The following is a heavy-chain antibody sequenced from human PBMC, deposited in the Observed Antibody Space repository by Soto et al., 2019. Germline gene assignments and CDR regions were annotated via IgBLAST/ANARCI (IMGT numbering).Heavy chain of an antibody. D-gene: IGHD4-17*01. CDR1: GYTFTIYY. V-gene: IGHV1-46*01. J-gene: IGHJ4*02. Sequence: RASVKVSCKASGYTFTIYYIHWVRQAPGQGLEWMAITNPSSGSTSYAQKFQGRVTMTRDTSTSTVYMELSSLRSDDTAVYYCARSDYGDYYFDYWGQGTLVTVSS. CDR3: ARSDYGDYYFDY. CDR2: TNPSSGST.